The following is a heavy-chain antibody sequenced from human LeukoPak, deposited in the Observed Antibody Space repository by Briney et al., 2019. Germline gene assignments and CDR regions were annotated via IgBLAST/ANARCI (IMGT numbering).Heavy chain of an antibody. CDR2: IIPIFGTA. CDR3: ASRYCSGGNCFSRDYYYYYMDV. J-gene: IGHJ6*03. V-gene: IGHV1-69*13. Sequence: EASVKVSCKASGGTFSSHAISWVRQAPGQGLEWMGGIIPIFGTASYPQKFQGRVTITADESTRTAYMELSSLRSEDTAVYYCASRYCSGGNCFSRDYYYYYMDVWGKGTTVTVSS. CDR1: GGTFSSHA. D-gene: IGHD2-15*01.